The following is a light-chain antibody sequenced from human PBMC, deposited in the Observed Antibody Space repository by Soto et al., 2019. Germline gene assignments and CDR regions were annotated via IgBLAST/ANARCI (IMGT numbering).Light chain of an antibody. CDR3: IQDFISPLT. CDR2: XXS. V-gene: IGKV1-6*01. J-gene: IGKJ1*01. Sequence: IQMTQSPSSVSASVGDRVTITCRASQGIRGDLGXYQHKQAXXXXXLXSXXSTLQSGVQPRLSGRGSGTNFTLTISSLQPEDFATYYCIQDFISPLTVGQVTKGDIK. CDR1: QGIRGD.